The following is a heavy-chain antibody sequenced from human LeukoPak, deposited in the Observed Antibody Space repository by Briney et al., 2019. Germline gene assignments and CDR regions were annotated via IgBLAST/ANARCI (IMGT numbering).Heavy chain of an antibody. D-gene: IGHD3-10*01. Sequence: SETLSLTCAVYGGSFSGYYWSWIRQPPGKGLEWIGEINHSGSTNYNPSLKRRVTISVDTSKIQFSLKLSSVTAADTDVYYCARGLSPRINMVRGVRPPFRGVFDYWGQGTLVTVSS. CDR1: GGSFSGYY. V-gene: IGHV4-34*01. CDR2: INHSGST. J-gene: IGHJ4*02. CDR3: ARGLSPRINMVRGVRPPFRGVFDY.